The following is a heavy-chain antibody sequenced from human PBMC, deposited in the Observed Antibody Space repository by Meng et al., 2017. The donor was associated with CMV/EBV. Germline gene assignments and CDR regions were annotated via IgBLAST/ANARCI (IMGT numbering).Heavy chain of an antibody. CDR2: MNQDGSHK. CDR3: SKNGGWLIEH. Sequence: GESLKISCVASRFTSRTYWMSWVRQAPGKGLEWVANMNQDGSHKYYVDSVKGRFTISADNAKNSLYLQMNSLRAEDTAVYYCSKNGGWLIEHWGQGTMVTVSS. CDR1: RFTSRTYW. J-gene: IGHJ1*01. D-gene: IGHD3-16*01. V-gene: IGHV3-7*01.